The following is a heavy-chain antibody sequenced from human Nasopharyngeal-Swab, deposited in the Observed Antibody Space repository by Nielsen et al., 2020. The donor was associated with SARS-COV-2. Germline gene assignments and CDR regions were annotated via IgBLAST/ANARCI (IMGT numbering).Heavy chain of an antibody. Sequence: GESLKISCAASGFTFGSYNMVWVRQAPGKGLEWVSFITRSSSYIYYEDSVRGRFTISRDNAKNSLYLQMHSLRDTDTAIYYCVTSLISMHYWGQGILVAASS. D-gene: IGHD2-8*01. CDR2: ITRSSSYI. CDR1: GFTFGSYN. CDR3: VTSLISMHY. J-gene: IGHJ4*02. V-gene: IGHV3-21*01.